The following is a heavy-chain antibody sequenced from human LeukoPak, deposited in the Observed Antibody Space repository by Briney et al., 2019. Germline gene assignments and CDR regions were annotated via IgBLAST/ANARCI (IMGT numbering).Heavy chain of an antibody. V-gene: IGHV4-30-4*01. CDR1: GGSISSGDYY. Sequence: SQTLSLTRTVSGGSISSGDYYWSWIRQPPGKGLEWIGYIYYSGSTYYNPSLKSRVTISVDTSKNQFSLKLSSVTAADTAVYYCAVTVTRDWYFDLWGRGTLVTVSS. CDR2: IYYSGST. D-gene: IGHD4-17*01. CDR3: AVTVTRDWYFDL. J-gene: IGHJ2*01.